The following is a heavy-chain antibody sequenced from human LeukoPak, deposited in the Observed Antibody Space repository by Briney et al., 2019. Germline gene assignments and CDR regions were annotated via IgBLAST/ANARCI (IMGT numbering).Heavy chain of an antibody. V-gene: IGHV3-9*01. CDR3: AKGRHDYVWGSYRSFFDY. Sequence: PGGSLRLSCAASGFTFDDYAMNWVRQAPGKGLEWVSGISWNSGSIGYADSVKGRFTISRDNAKNSLYLQMNSLRAEDTALYYCAKGRHDYVWGSYRSFFDYWGQGTLVTVSS. CDR1: GFTFDDYA. CDR2: ISWNSGSI. J-gene: IGHJ4*02. D-gene: IGHD3-16*02.